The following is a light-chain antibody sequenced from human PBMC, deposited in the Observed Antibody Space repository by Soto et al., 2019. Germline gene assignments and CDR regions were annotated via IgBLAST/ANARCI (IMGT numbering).Light chain of an antibody. Sequence: QSVLTQPPSASGTPGQRVTISCSGSSSNIGSNYVYWYQQLPGTAPKLLNYRNNQRPSGVPDRFSGSKSGTSASLAISGLRSDDEADYYCAAWYDSLSGVVFGGGTKLTVL. V-gene: IGLV1-47*01. CDR3: AAWYDSLSGVV. CDR1: SSNIGSNY. J-gene: IGLJ2*01. CDR2: RNN.